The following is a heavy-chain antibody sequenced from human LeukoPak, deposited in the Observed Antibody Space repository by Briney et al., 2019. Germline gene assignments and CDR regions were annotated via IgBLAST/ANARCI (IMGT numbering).Heavy chain of an antibody. CDR1: GLMFSKYC. CDR2: INEDENAR. Sequence: PGGSLRLSCAASGLMFSKYCMMWVRQAPGKGLECVATINEDENARFYVDSVKGRFTVSRHNAKNSLYLQMNNLRVEDTAVYYCAGGVGWHFDLWGPGTLVTVSS. V-gene: IGHV3-7*01. CDR3: AGGVGWHFDL. J-gene: IGHJ2*01. D-gene: IGHD3-10*01.